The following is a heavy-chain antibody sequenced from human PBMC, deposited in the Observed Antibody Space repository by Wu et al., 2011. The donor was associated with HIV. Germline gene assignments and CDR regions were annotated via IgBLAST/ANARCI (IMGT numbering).Heavy chain of an antibody. J-gene: IGHJ4*02. D-gene: IGHD3-10*01. CDR2: ILPMFGST. V-gene: IGHV1-69*06. Sequence: QVQLVQSGAEVKKAGSSVKVSCKASGNTFSGYAVSWVRQAPGQGLEWMGGILPMFGSTNYARKFQGRVTITADKSATTVYMELRSLRSEDTAVYYCALRTRAGSGSDYWGPGNPGHRLL. CDR3: ALRTRAGSGSDY. CDR1: GNTFSGYA.